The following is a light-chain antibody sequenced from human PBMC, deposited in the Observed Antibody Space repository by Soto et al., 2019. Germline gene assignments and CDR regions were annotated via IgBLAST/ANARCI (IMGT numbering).Light chain of an antibody. CDR3: QHQGT. V-gene: IGKV3-20*01. CDR1: QSVSSSY. CDR2: GAS. J-gene: IGKJ1*01. Sequence: IVFTQSPGTLSLSPGERATLSCRASQSVSSSYLAWYQQKPGQAPRLLIYGASSRATGIPDRFSGSGSGTDFTLTISRLEPEDFAVYYCQHQGTFGQGTKVDIK.